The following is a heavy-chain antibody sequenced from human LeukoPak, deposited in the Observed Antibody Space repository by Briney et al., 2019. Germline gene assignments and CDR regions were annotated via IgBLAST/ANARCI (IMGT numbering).Heavy chain of an antibody. CDR2: ITGSSRYI. CDR1: GFTFSTYT. J-gene: IGHJ4*02. Sequence: GGSLRLSCAASGFTFSTYTMIWVRQAPGKGLEWVSSITGSSRYIYYADSMKGRFTISRDNAQNSLYLQMNSLRADDTAVYYCAKGSDFDYWGQGTLVTVSS. V-gene: IGHV3-21*01. CDR3: AKGSDFDY. D-gene: IGHD1-26*01.